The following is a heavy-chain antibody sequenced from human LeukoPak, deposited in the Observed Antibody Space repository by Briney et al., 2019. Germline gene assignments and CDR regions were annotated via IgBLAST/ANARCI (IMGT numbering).Heavy chain of an antibody. J-gene: IGHJ4*02. CDR3: ARKGAMASCDY. CDR2: IWYDGSNK. Sequence: QPGRSLRLSCAASGFTFSSYGMHWVRQAPGKGLEWVAVIWYDGSNKYYADSVKGRFTISRDNSKNTLYLQMNSLRAEDTAVYYCARKGAMASCDYWGQGTLVTVSS. CDR1: GFTFSSYG. V-gene: IGHV3-33*01. D-gene: IGHD5-18*01.